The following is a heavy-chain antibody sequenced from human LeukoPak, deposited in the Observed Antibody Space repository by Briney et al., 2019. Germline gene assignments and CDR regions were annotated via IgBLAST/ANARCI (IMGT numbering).Heavy chain of an antibody. D-gene: IGHD3-9*01. Sequence: GGSLRHTCAASGFTFSSYWMSWVRQAPGKGLEWVANIKQDGNEKYYVDSVKGRFTISRDNAKNSLYLQMNSLRAEDTAVYYCARESRGYDILTGKYHRGYYSYYMDVWGKGTTVTVSS. CDR2: IKQDGNEK. V-gene: IGHV3-7*01. CDR1: GFTFSSYW. CDR3: ARESRGYDILTGKYHRGYYSYYMDV. J-gene: IGHJ6*03.